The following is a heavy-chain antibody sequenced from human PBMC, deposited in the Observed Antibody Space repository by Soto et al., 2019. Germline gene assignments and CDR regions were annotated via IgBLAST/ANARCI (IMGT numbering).Heavy chain of an antibody. D-gene: IGHD3-10*01. CDR3: ARGVRGHYGKDV. CDR1: GFTFNNYW. Sequence: EVQLVESGGGLVQPGGSLRLSCAASGFTFNNYWIHWVRQAPGKGLMWVSRINGDGTTTNYADSVRGRFAISRYNAENTVYLQMNSRRAEATVLYYCARGVRGHYGKDVWGQGTTVTVSS. J-gene: IGHJ6*02. CDR2: INGDGTTT. V-gene: IGHV3-74*01.